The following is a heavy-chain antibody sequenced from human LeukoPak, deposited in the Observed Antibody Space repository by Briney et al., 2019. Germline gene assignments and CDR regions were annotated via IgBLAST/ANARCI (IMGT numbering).Heavy chain of an antibody. Sequence: PGGSLRLSCAASGFTFDDYGMSWVRHAPGKGLEWVSGINWNGGSTGYADSVKGRFTISRDNAKNSLYLQMNSLRAEDTALYYCATDHCSGGSCYERENYWGQGTLVTVSS. J-gene: IGHJ4*02. CDR3: ATDHCSGGSCYERENY. CDR2: INWNGGST. D-gene: IGHD2-15*01. CDR1: GFTFDDYG. V-gene: IGHV3-20*04.